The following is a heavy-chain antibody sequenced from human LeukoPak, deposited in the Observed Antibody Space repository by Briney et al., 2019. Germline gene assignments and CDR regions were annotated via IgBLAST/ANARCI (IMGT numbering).Heavy chain of an antibody. J-gene: IGHJ4*02. D-gene: IGHD6-6*01. CDR2: INTNTGNP. CDR1: GYTFTNYA. V-gene: IGHV7-4-1*02. CDR3: ARDPYIDYSTSCFDS. Sequence: ASVKVSCKASGYTFTNYAMNWVRQAPGQGLEWMGWINTNTGNPTYAQGFTGRFVFSLDTSASTAYLQISSLKAEDTAVYYCARDPYIDYSTSCFDSWGQGTLVTVSS.